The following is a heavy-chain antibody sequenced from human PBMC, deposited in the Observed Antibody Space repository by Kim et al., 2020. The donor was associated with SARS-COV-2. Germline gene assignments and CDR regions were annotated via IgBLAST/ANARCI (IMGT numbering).Heavy chain of an antibody. J-gene: IGHJ4*02. D-gene: IGHD3-22*01. CDR3: ASDVHGSGYYGY. Sequence: YYTPSLQSRVTISVDTSKNQFSLKLSAVTAADTAVYYCASDVHGSGYYGYWGQGTLVTVSS. V-gene: IGHV4-31*02.